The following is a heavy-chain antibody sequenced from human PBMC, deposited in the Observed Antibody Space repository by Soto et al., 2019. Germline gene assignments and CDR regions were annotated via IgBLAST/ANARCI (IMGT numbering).Heavy chain of an antibody. V-gene: IGHV3-30*03. D-gene: IGHD3-22*01. CDR2: ISYDGSNK. CDR1: GFTFSSYG. CDR3: AREVYYDSSGYYY. J-gene: IGHJ4*02. Sequence: ESGGGVVQPGRSLRLSCAASGFTFSSYGMHWVRQAPGKGLEWVAVISYDGSNKYYADSVKGRFTISRDNSKNTLYLQMNSLRAEDTAVYYCAREVYYDSSGYYYWGQGTLVTVSS.